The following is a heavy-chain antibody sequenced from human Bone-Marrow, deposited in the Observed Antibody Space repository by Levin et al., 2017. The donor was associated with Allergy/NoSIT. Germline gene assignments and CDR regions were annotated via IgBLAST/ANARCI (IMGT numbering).Heavy chain of an antibody. CDR1: GGSVSSGSYY. D-gene: IGHD4-11*01. Sequence: SQTLSLTCTVSGGSVSSGSYYWSWIRQPPGKGLEWIGYIYYSGTTNYNPSLKSRVTISVDTSKNQFSLKLSSVTAADTAVYYCARDNSPGYYDYYMDVWGKGTTVTVSS. CDR3: ARDNSPGYYDYYMDV. J-gene: IGHJ6*03. CDR2: IYYSGTT. V-gene: IGHV4-61*01.